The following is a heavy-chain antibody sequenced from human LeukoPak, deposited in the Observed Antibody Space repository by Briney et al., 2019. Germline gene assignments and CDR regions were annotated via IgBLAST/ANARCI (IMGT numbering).Heavy chain of an antibody. Sequence: GGSLRLSCAVSGFTFTSYWMSWVRQAPGEGLEWVANIKQDGSDKYYVDSVKGRFTISRDNGKNSLSLQMNSLRAEDTAVYYCARGYYDSGGHGHYYFDYWGQGTLVTVSS. CDR3: ARGYYDSGGHGHYYFDY. CDR2: IKQDGSDK. V-gene: IGHV3-7*01. D-gene: IGHD3-22*01. CDR1: GFTFTSYW. J-gene: IGHJ4*02.